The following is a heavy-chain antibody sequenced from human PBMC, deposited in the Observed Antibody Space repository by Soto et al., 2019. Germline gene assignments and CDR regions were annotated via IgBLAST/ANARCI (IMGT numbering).Heavy chain of an antibody. CDR3: AGHCTNGVCYLGDYVFDY. V-gene: IGHV1-69*01. Sequence: QVQLVQSGAEVKKPGSSVKVSCKASGGTFSSYAISWVRQAPGQGLEWVGGIIPIFGTANYAQKFQGRVTITADESTSTAYMELSSLRSEDTAVYYCAGHCTNGVCYLGDYVFDYWGQGTLVTVSS. CDR2: IIPIFGTA. J-gene: IGHJ4*02. CDR1: GGTFSSYA. D-gene: IGHD2-8*01.